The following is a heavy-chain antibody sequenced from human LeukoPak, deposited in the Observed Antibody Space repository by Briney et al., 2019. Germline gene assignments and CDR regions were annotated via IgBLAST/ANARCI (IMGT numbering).Heavy chain of an antibody. J-gene: IGHJ5*02. Sequence: ASETLSLTCAVYGGSFSGYYWSWIRQPPGKGLEWIGEINHSGSTNYNPSLKSRVTISVDTSKNQFSLKLSSVTAADTAVYYCARDASGTYYYGSGSMNWFDPWGQGTLVTVSS. CDR3: ARDASGTYYYGSGSMNWFDP. CDR2: INHSGST. V-gene: IGHV4-34*01. CDR1: GGSFSGYY. D-gene: IGHD3-10*01.